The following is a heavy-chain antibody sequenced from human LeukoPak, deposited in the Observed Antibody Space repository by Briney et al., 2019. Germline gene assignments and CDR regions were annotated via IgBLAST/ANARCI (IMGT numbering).Heavy chain of an antibody. CDR2: ISYDGSNK. J-gene: IGHJ4*02. CDR3: AREAVGHYDSGGYYWDY. D-gene: IGHD3-22*01. V-gene: IGHV3-30-3*01. Sequence: GRSLRLSCAASGFTFSSYAMHWVRQAPGKGLEWVAVISYDGSNKYYADSVKGRFTISRDNSKNTLYLQMNSLRAEDTAVYYCAREAVGHYDSGGYYWDYWGQGTLVTVSS. CDR1: GFTFSSYA.